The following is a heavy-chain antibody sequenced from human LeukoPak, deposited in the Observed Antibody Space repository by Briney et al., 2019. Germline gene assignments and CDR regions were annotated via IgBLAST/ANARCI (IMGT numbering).Heavy chain of an antibody. V-gene: IGHV5-51*01. CDR3: ARPASKDTAMVEFDY. D-gene: IGHD5-18*01. CDR1: GYSFTSYW. CDR2: IYPGDSDT. J-gene: IGHJ4*02. Sequence: GESLQISCKGSGYSFTSYWIGWVRQMPGKGLEWMGIIYPGDSDTRYSPSFQGQVTISADKSISTAYLQWSSLKASDTAMYYCARPASKDTAMVEFDYWGQGTLVTVSS.